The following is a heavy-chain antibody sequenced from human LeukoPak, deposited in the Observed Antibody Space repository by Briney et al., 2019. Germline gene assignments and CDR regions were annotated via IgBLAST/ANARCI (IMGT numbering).Heavy chain of an antibody. CDR1: GFTFSSYA. CDR3: ARSELSPSDFDY. J-gene: IGHJ4*02. Sequence: PGRSLRLSCAASGFTFSSYAMHWVRQAPGKGLEWVAVISYDGSNKYYADSVKGRFTISRDNSKNTLYLQMNSLRAEDTAVYYCARSELSPSDFDYWGQGTLVTVSS. V-gene: IGHV3-30*04. D-gene: IGHD2-15*01. CDR2: ISYDGSNK.